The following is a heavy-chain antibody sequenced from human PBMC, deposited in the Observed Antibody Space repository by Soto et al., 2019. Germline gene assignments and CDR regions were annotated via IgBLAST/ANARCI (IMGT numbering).Heavy chain of an antibody. Sequence: PSETLSLTCAVYGGSFNGYSWSWIRQPPGKGLEWIGEINHSGSTNYNPSLKSRVTISVDTSKNQFSLKLSFVTAADTAVYYCASTAFHFDYWGQGTLVTVSS. CDR3: ASTAFHFDY. CDR2: INHSGST. V-gene: IGHV4-34*01. D-gene: IGHD2-21*02. CDR1: GGSFNGYS. J-gene: IGHJ4*02.